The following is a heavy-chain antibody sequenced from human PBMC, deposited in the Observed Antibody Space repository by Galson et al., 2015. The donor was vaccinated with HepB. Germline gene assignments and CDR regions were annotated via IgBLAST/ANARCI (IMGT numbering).Heavy chain of an antibody. D-gene: IGHD6-13*01. CDR2: ISSSSSTI. V-gene: IGHV3-48*01. CDR1: GFTFSSYS. Sequence: SLRLSCAASGFTFSSYSMNWVRRAPGKGLEWVSYISSSSSTIYYADSVKGRFTISRDNAKNSLYLQMNSLRAEDTAVYYCARFGFAAADHYDYWGQGTLVTVSS. J-gene: IGHJ4*02. CDR3: ARFGFAAADHYDY.